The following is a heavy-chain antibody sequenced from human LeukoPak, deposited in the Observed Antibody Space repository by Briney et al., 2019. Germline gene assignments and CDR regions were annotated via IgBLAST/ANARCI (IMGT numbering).Heavy chain of an antibody. J-gene: IGHJ3*01. V-gene: IGHV1-8*01. D-gene: IGHD2-21*01. CDR3: ARRTPRCGGTCYDAFDV. CDR1: GYTFIDYD. Sequence: GASVKVSCKASGYTFIDYDINWVRQAPGQGLEWMGLMSPHNGHTEYAQNFQGRVTMTRDTSTGTAYMELRSLRSEDTAVYYCARRTPRCGGTCYDAFDVWGQGTMGTVSS. CDR2: MSPHNGHT.